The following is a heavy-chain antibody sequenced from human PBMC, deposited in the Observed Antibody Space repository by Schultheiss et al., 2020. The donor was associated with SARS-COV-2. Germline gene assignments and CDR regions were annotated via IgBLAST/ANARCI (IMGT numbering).Heavy chain of an antibody. CDR3: AHIMLKFGGDIVFDY. CDR2: IYWDDDK. Sequence: SGPTLVKPTQTLTLTCTFSGFSLSTSGVGVGWIRQPPGKALEWLALIYWDDDKRYSPSLKSRFTLTKDTSKNQVVLTMTNMDPEDTATYYCAHIMLKFGGDIVFDYWGQGTLVTVSS. CDR1: GFSLSTSGVG. D-gene: IGHD3-16*02. V-gene: IGHV2-5*02. J-gene: IGHJ4*02.